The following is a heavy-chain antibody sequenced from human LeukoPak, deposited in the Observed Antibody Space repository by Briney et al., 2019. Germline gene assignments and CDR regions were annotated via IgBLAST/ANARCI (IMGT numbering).Heavy chain of an antibody. CDR1: GYTFTSYG. J-gene: IGHJ6*02. Sequence: GASVKVSCKASGYTFTSYGISWVRQAPGQGLEWMGWISAYNGNTNHAQKLQGRVTLTTDTSTSTAYMELRSLRSDDTAVYYCASFAYGSGNKYYYYYDMDVWGQGTTVTVSS. CDR3: ASFAYGSGNKYYYYYDMDV. V-gene: IGHV1-18*01. CDR2: ISAYNGNT. D-gene: IGHD3-10*01.